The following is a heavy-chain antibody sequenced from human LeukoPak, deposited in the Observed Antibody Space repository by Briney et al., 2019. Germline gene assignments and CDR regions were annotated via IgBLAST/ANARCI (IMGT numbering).Heavy chain of an antibody. CDR2: INPNSGGT. CDR1: GYTFTGYY. CDR3: ARGEVGYYYGSGSYYGY. J-gene: IGHJ4*02. D-gene: IGHD3-10*01. V-gene: IGHV1-2*02. Sequence: ASVKVSCKASGYTFTGYYMHWVRQAPGQGLEWMGWINPNSGGTNYAQKFQGRVTMARDTSISTAYMELSSLRSEDTAVYYCARGEVGYYYGSGSYYGYWGQGTLVTVSS.